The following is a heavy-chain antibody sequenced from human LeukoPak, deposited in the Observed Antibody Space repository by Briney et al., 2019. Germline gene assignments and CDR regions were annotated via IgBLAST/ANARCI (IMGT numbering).Heavy chain of an antibody. Sequence: PGGSLRLSCAASGFTFSTYWMHWVRQAPGKGLVWVSCINSDGSSTRYADSVKGRFTISRDNAKNTLYLQMNSLRAEDTAVYYCVRDISDAFDTWGQGTMVTVSS. CDR3: VRDISDAFDT. J-gene: IGHJ3*02. D-gene: IGHD3-9*01. CDR2: INSDGSST. V-gene: IGHV3-74*01. CDR1: GFTFSTYW.